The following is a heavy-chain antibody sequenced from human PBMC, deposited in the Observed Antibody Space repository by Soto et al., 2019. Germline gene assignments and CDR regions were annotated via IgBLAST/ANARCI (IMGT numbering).Heavy chain of an antibody. Sequence: GGSLRLSCAASGFTFSSYGMHWVRQAPGKGLEWVAVIWYDGSNKYYADSVKGRFTISRDNSKNTLYLQMNSLRAEDTAVYYCTRVYYCGGGSCYASRCALFGYWGQGTLVTVSS. V-gene: IGHV3-33*01. CDR3: TRVYYCGGGSCYASRCALFGY. CDR2: IWYDGSNK. CDR1: GFTFSSYG. J-gene: IGHJ4*02. D-gene: IGHD2-15*01.